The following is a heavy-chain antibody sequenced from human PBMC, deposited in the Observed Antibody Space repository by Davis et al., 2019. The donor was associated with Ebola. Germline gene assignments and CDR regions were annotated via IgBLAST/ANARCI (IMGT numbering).Heavy chain of an antibody. V-gene: IGHV3-30*03. CDR3: AREMATTNDAFDI. Sequence: GESLKISCAASGFTLSNAWLSWVRQAPGKGPEWVAVISYDGSNKYYADSVKGRFTISRDNAKNTLYLQKNSLRVEDTAVYYCAREMATTNDAFDIWGQGTMVSVSS. D-gene: IGHD5-24*01. CDR2: ISYDGSNK. CDR1: GFTLSNAW. J-gene: IGHJ3*02.